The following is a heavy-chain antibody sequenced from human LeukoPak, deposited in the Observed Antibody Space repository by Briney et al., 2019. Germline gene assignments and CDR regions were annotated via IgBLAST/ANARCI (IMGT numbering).Heavy chain of an antibody. D-gene: IGHD3-22*01. V-gene: IGHV3-49*03. CDR2: IRSKAYGGTT. CDR3: TRSGYYDSSGYTPDY. Sequence: PGRSLRLSCTASGFTFGDYAMNWFRQAPGKGLEWVGFIRSKAYGGTTEYAASVKGRFTISRDDSKSIAYLQMNSLKTEDTAVYYCTRSGYYDSSGYTPDYWGQGTLVTVSS. J-gene: IGHJ4*02. CDR1: GFTFGDYA.